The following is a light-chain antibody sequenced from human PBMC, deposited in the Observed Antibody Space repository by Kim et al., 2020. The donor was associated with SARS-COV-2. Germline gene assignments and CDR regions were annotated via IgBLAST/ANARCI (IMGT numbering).Light chain of an antibody. V-gene: IGKV3-20*01. CDR3: QQYGSPPLT. J-gene: IGKJ4*01. CDR1: QRVSSSS. Sequence: CPGEEGNLSCWASQRVSSSSLAWYPQKPGQAPRLLIYGSSTRATGIPDRFSGGGSGTDFTLTISRLEPEDFAVYYCQQYGSPPLTFGGGTKVDIK. CDR2: GSS.